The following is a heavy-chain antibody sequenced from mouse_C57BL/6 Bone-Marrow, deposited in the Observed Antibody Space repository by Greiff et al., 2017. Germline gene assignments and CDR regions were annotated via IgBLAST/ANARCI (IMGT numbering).Heavy chain of an antibody. J-gene: IGHJ4*01. CDR1: GFTFSSYG. CDR3: ASLDYYRAMDY. CDR2: ISSGGSYP. V-gene: IGHV5-6*01. Sequence: EVKVVESGGDLVKPGGSLKLSCAASGFTFSSYGMSWVRQTPDKRLEWVATISSGGSYPYYPDSVKGRFTISRDNAKNTLYLQMSSLKSEDTAMYYCASLDYYRAMDYWGQGTSVTVSS. D-gene: IGHD1-1*01.